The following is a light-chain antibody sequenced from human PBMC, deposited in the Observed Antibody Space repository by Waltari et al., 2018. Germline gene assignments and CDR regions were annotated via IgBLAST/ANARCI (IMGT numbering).Light chain of an antibody. V-gene: IGKV1-5*03. CDR3: QHYSSYSS. Sequence: DIQMTQSPSTLSASVGARVTITCRASHSISIWLAWYQQKPGRAPKRLIYQTSILESGVPSRFSGSASGTEFTLTISSLQPDDFATYYCQHYSSYSSFGQGTKLEI. CDR2: QTS. J-gene: IGKJ2*03. CDR1: HSISIW.